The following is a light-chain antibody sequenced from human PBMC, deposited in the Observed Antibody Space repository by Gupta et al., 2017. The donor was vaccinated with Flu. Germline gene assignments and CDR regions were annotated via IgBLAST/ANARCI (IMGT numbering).Light chain of an antibody. CDR3: SSYTGSNNLI. CDR1: SSDVGGYNY. CDR2: EVS. V-gene: IGLV2-8*01. Sequence: SVTISCTGTSSDVGGYNYVSWYQQHPGKAPKLLIYEVSKRPSGVPDRFSGSRSDNSASLTVSGLQAEDEADYYCSSYTGSNNLIFGGGTKVTVL. J-gene: IGLJ2*01.